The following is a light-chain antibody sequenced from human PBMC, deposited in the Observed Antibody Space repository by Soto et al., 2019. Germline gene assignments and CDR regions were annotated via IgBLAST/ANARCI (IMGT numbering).Light chain of an antibody. CDR1: QSVLYSSNNENY. CDR3: QQYYSTPWT. CDR2: WAS. V-gene: IGKV4-1*01. Sequence: DIVMTQSPDSLAVSLGERATINCKSSQSVLYSSNNENYLAWYQQKAGQPPKLLIYWASTRESGVPDRFSGSGSGTDFTLTISSLQAEDAAVYYCQQYYSTPWTFGQGTKVEIK. J-gene: IGKJ1*01.